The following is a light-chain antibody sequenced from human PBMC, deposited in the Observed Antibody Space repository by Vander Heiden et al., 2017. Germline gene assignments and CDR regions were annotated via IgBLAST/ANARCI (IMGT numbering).Light chain of an antibody. CDR1: QSISSW. Sequence: DIQMMQSTSTLSASVGDRGTITCRASQSISSWLAWYQQKPGKAPKLLIYEASSLESGVPSRFSGSGSGTDFTLTISSLQPDDFATYYCQQYSSYSRTFGQGTKVEIK. CDR3: QQYSSYSRT. J-gene: IGKJ1*01. CDR2: EAS. V-gene: IGKV1-5*03.